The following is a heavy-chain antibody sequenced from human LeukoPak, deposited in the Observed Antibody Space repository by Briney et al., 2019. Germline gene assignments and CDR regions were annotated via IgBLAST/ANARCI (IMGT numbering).Heavy chain of an antibody. D-gene: IGHD6-19*01. Sequence: SETLSLTCTVSGGSISSYYWSWIRQPPGKGLEWIGYIYYSGSTNYNPSLKSRVTISVDTSKNQFSQKLSSVTAADTAVYYCARAGRDSSGWYYYYYGMDVWGQGTTVTVSS. CDR3: ARAGRDSSGWYYYYYGMDV. J-gene: IGHJ6*02. CDR2: IYYSGST. CDR1: GGSISSYY. V-gene: IGHV4-59*01.